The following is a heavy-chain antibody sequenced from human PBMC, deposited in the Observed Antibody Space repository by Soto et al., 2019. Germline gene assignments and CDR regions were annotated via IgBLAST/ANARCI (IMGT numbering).Heavy chain of an antibody. J-gene: IGHJ4*02. Sequence: QLQLQESGPGLVKPSETLSLTCTVSGGSISSSSYYWGWIRQPPGKGLEWIGRIYYSGSTYYNPSLKSRVTISVDTSKNQFSLKLSSVTAADTAVYYCARHNAVVISHYFDYWGQGTLVTVSS. CDR3: ARHNAVVISHYFDY. V-gene: IGHV4-39*01. CDR2: IYYSGST. D-gene: IGHD3-22*01. CDR1: GGSISSSSYY.